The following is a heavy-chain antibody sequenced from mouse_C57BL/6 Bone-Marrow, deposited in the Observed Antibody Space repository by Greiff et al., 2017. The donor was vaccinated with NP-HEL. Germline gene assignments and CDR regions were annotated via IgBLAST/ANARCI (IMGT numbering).Heavy chain of an antibody. CDR2: IYPGDGDT. CDR1: GYAFSSSW. J-gene: IGHJ4*01. V-gene: IGHV1-82*01. Sequence: QVQLQQSGPELVKPGASVTISCKASGYAFSSSWMNWVKQRPGKGLEWIGRIYPGDGDTNYNGKFKGKATLTADKSSSTAYMQLSSLTSEDSAVYFCASYGSTYYYAMDYWGQGTSVTVSS. CDR3: ASYGSTYYYAMDY. D-gene: IGHD1-1*01.